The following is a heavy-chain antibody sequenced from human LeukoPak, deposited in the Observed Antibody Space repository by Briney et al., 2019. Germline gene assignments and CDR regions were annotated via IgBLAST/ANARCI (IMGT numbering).Heavy chain of an antibody. J-gene: IGHJ4*02. V-gene: IGHV1-2*02. D-gene: IGHD3-3*01. CDR1: GYTFTGYY. CDR3: ARDTSLRFLEWLPHFDY. Sequence: ASVKVSCKASGYTFTGYYMHWVRQAPGQGLEWMGWINPNSGGTNYAQKFQGRVTMTRDTSISTAYMELRSLRSDDTAVYYCARDTSLRFLEWLPHFDYWGQGTLVTVSS. CDR2: INPNSGGT.